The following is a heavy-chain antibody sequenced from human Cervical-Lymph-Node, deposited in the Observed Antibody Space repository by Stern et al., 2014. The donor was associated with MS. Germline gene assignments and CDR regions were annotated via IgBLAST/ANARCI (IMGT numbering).Heavy chain of an antibody. CDR1: GYIFSDYC. Sequence: QVQLVQSENEVKKPGASVKVSCKASGYIFSDYCITWVRQAPGQGLEWMGWISASNGDTTYAQKFQDRVTMTTDTSTSTAYMDLRSLRSDDTAVYYCARGWRTYLPDYWGQGTLVSVS. V-gene: IGHV1-18*04. J-gene: IGHJ4*02. CDR2: ISASNGDT. CDR3: ARGWRTYLPDY. D-gene: IGHD3-16*02.